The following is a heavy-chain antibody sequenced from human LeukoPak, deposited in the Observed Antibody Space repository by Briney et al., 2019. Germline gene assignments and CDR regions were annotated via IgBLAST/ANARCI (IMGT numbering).Heavy chain of an antibody. CDR1: GGSISSGGYY. CDR3: ARSSSSWHDAFDI. Sequence: PSETLSLTCTVSGGSISSGGYYWSWIRQHPGKGLEWIGYIYYSGSTYYNPSLKSRVTISVDTSKNQFSLKLSSVTAADTAVYYCARSSSSWHDAFDIWGQGTMVTVSS. CDR2: IYYSGST. J-gene: IGHJ3*02. D-gene: IGHD6-13*01. V-gene: IGHV4-31*03.